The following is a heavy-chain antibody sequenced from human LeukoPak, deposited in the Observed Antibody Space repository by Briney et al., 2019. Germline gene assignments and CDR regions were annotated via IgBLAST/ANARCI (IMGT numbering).Heavy chain of an antibody. D-gene: IGHD3-22*01. J-gene: IGHJ4*02. Sequence: SETLSLTCTVSGYSISSGYYWGWIRQPPGKGLEWIGSIYHSGSTYYNPSLKSRVTISVDTSKNQFSLKLSSVTAADTAVYYCARDRDYYDSSGSLDYWGQGALVTVSS. CDR1: GYSISSGYY. CDR3: ARDRDYYDSSGSLDY. V-gene: IGHV4-38-2*02. CDR2: IYHSGST.